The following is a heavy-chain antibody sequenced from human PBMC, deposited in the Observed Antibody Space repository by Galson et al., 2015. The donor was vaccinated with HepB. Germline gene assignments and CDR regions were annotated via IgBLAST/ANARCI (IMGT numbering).Heavy chain of an antibody. CDR3: AKEAGDVVVPAARGNNWFDP. CDR2: ISWNSGSI. CDR1: GFTFDDYA. D-gene: IGHD2-2*01. Sequence: SLRLSCAASGFTFDDYAMHWVRQAPGKGLEWVSGISWNSGSIGYADSVKGRFTISRDNAKNSLYLQMNSLRAEDTALYYCAKEAGDVVVPAARGNNWFDPWGQGTLVTVSS. V-gene: IGHV3-9*01. J-gene: IGHJ5*02.